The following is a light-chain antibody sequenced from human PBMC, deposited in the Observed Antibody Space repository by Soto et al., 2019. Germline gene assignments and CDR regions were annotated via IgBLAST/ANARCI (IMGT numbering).Light chain of an antibody. CDR3: QQCCISPPT. Sequence: EIVLTQSPATLSLSPGERATLSGRTSQSVSSSHLVWYQQKPGQPPRLLIYGASSRATDISDRFSGSGSGTDFTLTISRLEPEDFAVYYCQQCCISPPTFGQGTKVEIK. CDR1: QSVSSSH. V-gene: IGKV3-20*01. CDR2: GAS. J-gene: IGKJ1*01.